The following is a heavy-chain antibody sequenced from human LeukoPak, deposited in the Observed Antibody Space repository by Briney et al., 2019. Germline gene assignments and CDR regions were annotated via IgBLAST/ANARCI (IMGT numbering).Heavy chain of an antibody. CDR2: LYHDGGT. D-gene: IGHD2-2*01. V-gene: IGHV3-53*01. CDR3: AKDLALAAILFARGMDV. Sequence: GGSLRLSCAASGFTVSSNYMSWVRQAPGKGLEYVSVLYHDGGTYSADSVKGRFTISRDNSKNTLYLQMNSLRAEDTAVYYCAKDLALAAILFARGMDVWGHGTTVTVSS. J-gene: IGHJ6*02. CDR1: GFTVSSNY.